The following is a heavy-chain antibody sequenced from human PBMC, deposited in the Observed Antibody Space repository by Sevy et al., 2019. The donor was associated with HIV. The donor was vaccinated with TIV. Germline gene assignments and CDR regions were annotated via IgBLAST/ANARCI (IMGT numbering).Heavy chain of an antibody. J-gene: IGHJ4*02. CDR2: ISTSSSYI. CDR3: ARDSLGDY. Sequence: GGSMRLSCAASGFTFSSYSMNWVRQAPGKGLEWVSSISTSSSYIYYEDSGKGRLTISRENAKNSLYLQMNSLRAEDTAVYYCARDSLGDYWGQGTLVTVSS. V-gene: IGHV3-21*01. CDR1: GFTFSSYS.